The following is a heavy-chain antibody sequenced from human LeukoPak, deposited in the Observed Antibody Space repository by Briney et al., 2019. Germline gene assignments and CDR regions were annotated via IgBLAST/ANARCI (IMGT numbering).Heavy chain of an antibody. CDR3: TTGIRGD. J-gene: IGHJ4*02. CDR2: IASKTDGGAT. Sequence: GGSLRLSCSASGLTFTNAWMNWVRQAPGEGLDWVGRIASKTDGGATDYAAPVKGRFTISRDDSKNTLNLQMNSLKTEDTAVYYCTTGIRGDWGQGTLVAVSS. D-gene: IGHD3-10*01. V-gene: IGHV3-15*07. CDR1: GLTFTNAW.